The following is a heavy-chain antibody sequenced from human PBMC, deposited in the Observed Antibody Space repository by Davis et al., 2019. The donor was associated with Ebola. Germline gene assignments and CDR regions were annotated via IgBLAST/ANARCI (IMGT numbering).Heavy chain of an antibody. D-gene: IGHD3-22*01. CDR1: GGSMSISGYY. V-gene: IGHV4-39*01. J-gene: IGHJ4*02. CDR2: IYYSGTT. CDR3: GRHSHNSGFDY. Sequence: MPSETLSLTCTVSGGSMSISGYYWTWIRQPPRKGPQWIGSIYYSGTTYYNPSLKSRVTISVDTSKSQFSLKLNSVTGADTAVYYCGRHSHNSGFDYWGQGPLVTVSS.